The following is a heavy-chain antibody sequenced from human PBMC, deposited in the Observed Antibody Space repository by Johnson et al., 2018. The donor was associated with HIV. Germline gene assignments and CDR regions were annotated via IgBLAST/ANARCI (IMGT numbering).Heavy chain of an antibody. J-gene: IGHJ3*02. D-gene: IGHD3-22*01. CDR2: IDWNGGRQ. CDR3: TRKHYYDSSGQGGGLDI. Sequence: VQLVESGGGVVRPGGSLKLSCVGSGFTFEDHGMSWVRQAPGKGLEWVSGIDWNGGRQGYVDSVKGRFTISRDNAKNSLYMEMNNLRAEDTAFYYCTRKHYYDSSGQGGGLDIWGQGTMVSVSS. CDR1: GFTFEDHG. V-gene: IGHV3-20*04.